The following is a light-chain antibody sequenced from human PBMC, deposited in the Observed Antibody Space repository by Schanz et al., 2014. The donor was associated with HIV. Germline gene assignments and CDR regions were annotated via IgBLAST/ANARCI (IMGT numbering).Light chain of an antibody. Sequence: EIVLTQSPAILSLSPGDRATLSCRASQSVSSHLAWYQQKPGQAPRLLIYGGSNRATGVPDRFSGSGSGTNFTLTISRLEPEDFAVYYCQHFGDSRGTFGGGTKVDI. CDR2: GGS. CDR3: QHFGDSRGT. J-gene: IGKJ4*02. V-gene: IGKV3-11*01. CDR1: QSVSSH.